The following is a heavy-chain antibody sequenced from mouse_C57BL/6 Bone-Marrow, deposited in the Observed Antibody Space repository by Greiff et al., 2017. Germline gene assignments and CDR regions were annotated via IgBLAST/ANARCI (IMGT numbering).Heavy chain of an antibody. Sequence: EVQLVESGAELVRPGASVKLSCTASGFNIKDDYMHWVKQRPEQGLEWIGWIDPENGDTEYASKFQGKATITADTSSNTAYLQLSSLTSEDTAVYYCTTDEDYGGRAYWGQGTPVTVSA. J-gene: IGHJ3*01. D-gene: IGHD2-4*01. V-gene: IGHV14-4*01. CDR3: TTDEDYGGRAY. CDR2: IDPENGDT. CDR1: GFNIKDDY.